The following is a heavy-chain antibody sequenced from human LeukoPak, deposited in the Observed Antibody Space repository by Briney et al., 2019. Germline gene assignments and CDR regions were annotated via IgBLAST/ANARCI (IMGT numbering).Heavy chain of an antibody. Sequence: SETLSLTCAVYGGFFSGFYWSWIRQPPGKGLEWIGEINHSGSTNYNPSLKSRVTISVDTSKNQFSLKLSSVTAADTAVYYCARLYSSSWSSYNWFDPWGQGTLVTVSS. CDR2: INHSGST. CDR3: ARLYSSSWSSYNWFDP. CDR1: GGFFSGFY. V-gene: IGHV4-34*01. D-gene: IGHD6-13*01. J-gene: IGHJ5*02.